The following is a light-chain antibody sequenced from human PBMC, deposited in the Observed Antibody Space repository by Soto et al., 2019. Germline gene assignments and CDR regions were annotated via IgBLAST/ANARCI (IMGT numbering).Light chain of an antibody. CDR2: EYY. Sequence: NFMLTQPHSVSESPGKTVTISCTRSSGNIASKYVQWYQQRPGSVPSTVIYEYYERPSGVPDRFSGAIDSSSNSASLTISGLKTEDEADYYCQSYDNYNVVFGGGTQLTVL. V-gene: IGLV6-57*04. CDR3: QSYDNYNVV. CDR1: SGNIASKY. J-gene: IGLJ2*01.